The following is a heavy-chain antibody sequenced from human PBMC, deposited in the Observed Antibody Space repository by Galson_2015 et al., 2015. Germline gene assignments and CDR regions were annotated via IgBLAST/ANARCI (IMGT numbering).Heavy chain of an antibody. CDR3: ASLDSVVVPASNNWFDP. Sequence: SLRLSCAASGFTFSSYGMHWVRQAPGKGLEWVAVISYDGSNKYYADSVKGRFTISRDNSKNTLYLQMNSLRAEDTAVYYCASLDSVVVPASNNWFDPWGQGTLVTVSS. V-gene: IGHV3-30*03. D-gene: IGHD2-2*01. CDR1: GFTFSSYG. J-gene: IGHJ5*02. CDR2: ISYDGSNK.